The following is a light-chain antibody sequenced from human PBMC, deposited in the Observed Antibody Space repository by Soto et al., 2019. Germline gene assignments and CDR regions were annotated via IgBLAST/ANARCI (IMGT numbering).Light chain of an antibody. J-gene: IGKJ1*01. V-gene: IGKV1-39*01. Sequence: DIQMTQSPSSVSASIGDRVSITCRASQGISTYLGWYQQKPGKAPKLLIYAASSLQSGVPSRFSGSGSGTDFTLTISSLQPEDFATYYCQQSYSTPRTFGQGTKVDIK. CDR1: QGISTY. CDR2: AAS. CDR3: QQSYSTPRT.